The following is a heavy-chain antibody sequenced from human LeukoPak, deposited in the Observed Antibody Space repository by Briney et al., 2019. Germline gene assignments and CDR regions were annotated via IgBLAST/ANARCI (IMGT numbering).Heavy chain of an antibody. Sequence: GESLKISCKGSGYSFTTYWIAWVRQMPGKGLEWMGIIYPGDSETRYSPSSQGQVTISADKSISTAYLQWSSLKASDTAMYYCARPGMEGATTDAFDIWGQGTMVTVSS. J-gene: IGHJ3*02. CDR1: GYSFTTYW. CDR2: IYPGDSET. V-gene: IGHV5-51*01. D-gene: IGHD1-26*01. CDR3: ARPGMEGATTDAFDI.